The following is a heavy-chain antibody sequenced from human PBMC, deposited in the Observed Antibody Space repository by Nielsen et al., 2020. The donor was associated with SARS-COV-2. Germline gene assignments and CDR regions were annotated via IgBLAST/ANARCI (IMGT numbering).Heavy chain of an antibody. CDR1: SSYS. J-gene: IGHJ3*02. V-gene: IGHV4-39*01. CDR3: ARSGPRRNNAFDI. Sequence: SSYSLNWIRQPPGKGLEWIASIYYSGTTYYNPSLKSRVAISIDTSKNQFSLKVTSVTAADTAVYYCARSGPRRNNAFDIWGQGSMVTVSS. D-gene: IGHD1-26*01. CDR2: IYYSGTT.